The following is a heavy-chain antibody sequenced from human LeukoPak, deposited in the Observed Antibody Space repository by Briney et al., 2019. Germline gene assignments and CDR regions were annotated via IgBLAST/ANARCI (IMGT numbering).Heavy chain of an antibody. J-gene: IGHJ4*02. CDR3: ARDRNGGSAGLY. D-gene: IGHD4-23*01. CDR1: GFTFSSYS. Sequence: GGSLRLSCAASGFTFSSYSMYWVRQAPGKGLEWVSSISSSSSYIYYADSVKGRFTISRDNAKNSLYLQMNSLRAEDTAVYYCARDRNGGSAGLYWGQGTLVTVSS. CDR2: ISSSSSYI. V-gene: IGHV3-21*01.